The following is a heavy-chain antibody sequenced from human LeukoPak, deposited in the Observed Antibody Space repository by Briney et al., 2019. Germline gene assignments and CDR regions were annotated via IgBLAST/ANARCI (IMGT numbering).Heavy chain of an antibody. CDR3: ARDLWGADAFDI. CDR1: GGSISSYY. CDR2: IYYSGST. Sequence: SETLSLTCTVFGGSISSYYWSWIRQPPGKGLEWIGYIYYSGSTNYNPSLKSRVTISVDTSKNQFSLKLSSVTAADTAVYYCARDLWGADAFDIWGQGTMVTVSS. D-gene: IGHD1-26*01. V-gene: IGHV4-59*01. J-gene: IGHJ3*02.